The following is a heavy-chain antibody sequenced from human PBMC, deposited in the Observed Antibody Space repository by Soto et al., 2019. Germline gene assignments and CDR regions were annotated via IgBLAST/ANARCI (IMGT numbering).Heavy chain of an antibody. Sequence: ASVKVSCKASGYTFTSYAMHWVRQAPGQRLEWMGWINAGNGNTKYSQKFQGRVTITRDTSASTAYMELSSLRSEDTAVYYCARYLPAATILWFDPWGQGTLVTVSS. J-gene: IGHJ5*02. V-gene: IGHV1-3*01. CDR2: INAGNGNT. CDR1: GYTFTSYA. CDR3: ARYLPAATILWFDP. D-gene: IGHD2-15*01.